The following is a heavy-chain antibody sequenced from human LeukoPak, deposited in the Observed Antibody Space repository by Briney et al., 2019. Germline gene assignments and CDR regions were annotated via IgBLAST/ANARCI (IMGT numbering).Heavy chain of an antibody. CDR2: IYSSGST. CDR1: GGSISNYY. Sequence: PSETLSLTCSVSGGSISNYYWSWIRQPAGKGLEWIGRIYSSGSTNYNPSLKTRVTMSLDTSKNQFSLNLTTVTAADTAVYYCARTSARGAQFDYWGQGTLVTVSS. J-gene: IGHJ4*02. V-gene: IGHV4-4*07. CDR3: ARTSARGAQFDY. D-gene: IGHD3-10*01.